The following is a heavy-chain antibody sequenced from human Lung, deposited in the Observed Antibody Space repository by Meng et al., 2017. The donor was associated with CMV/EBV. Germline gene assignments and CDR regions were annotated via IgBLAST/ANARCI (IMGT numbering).Heavy chain of an antibody. CDR2: IYHSGST. CDR1: GGSISSSTW. V-gene: IGHV4-4*02. CDR3: ASFPPPGKQWLVTDY. J-gene: IGHJ4*02. D-gene: IGHD6-19*01. Sequence: QAPLQESGPGLVKPSGTLSLTCAVSGGSISSSTWWSWVRQPPGKGLEWIGEIYHSGSTNYNPSLKSRVTISVDKSKNQFSLKLSSVTAADTAVYYCASFPPPGKQWLVTDYWGQGTLVTVSS.